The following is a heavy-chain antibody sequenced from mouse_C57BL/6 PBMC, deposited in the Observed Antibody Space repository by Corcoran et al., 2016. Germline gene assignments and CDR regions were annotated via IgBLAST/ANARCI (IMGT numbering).Heavy chain of an antibody. D-gene: IGHD2-3*01. CDR3: ARSYDYAMVY. V-gene: IGHV9-3*01. Sequence: QIQLVQSGPELKKPGETVKISCKASGYTFTTYGMSWGKQAPGKGLKWMGWINTYSGGPTNAADFKGWFAFYLETSASTAYLKINKLKNEDTATDFCARSYDYAMVYWGQGTSVTLSS. J-gene: IGHJ4*01. CDR2: INTYSGGP. CDR1: GYTFTTYG.